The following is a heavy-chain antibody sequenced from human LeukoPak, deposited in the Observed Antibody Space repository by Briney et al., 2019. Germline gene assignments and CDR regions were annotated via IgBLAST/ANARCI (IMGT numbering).Heavy chain of an antibody. J-gene: IGHJ4*02. CDR3: AGGYCSSTSCYSFDY. Sequence: SETLSLTCTVSGGSISSGGYYWSWIRQHPGKGLEWIGYIYYSGSTNYNPSLKSRVTISVDTSKNQFSLKLSSVTAADTAVYYCAGGYCSSTSCYSFDYWGQGTLVTVSS. D-gene: IGHD2-2*02. V-gene: IGHV4-31*03. CDR1: GGSISSGGYY. CDR2: IYYSGST.